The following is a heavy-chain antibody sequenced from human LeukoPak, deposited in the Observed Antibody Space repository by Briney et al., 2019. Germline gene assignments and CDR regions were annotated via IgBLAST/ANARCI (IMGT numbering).Heavy chain of an antibody. CDR1: GYTFTGYY. J-gene: IGHJ4*02. CDR3: ARVVGGSWFIGGPHYFDY. V-gene: IGHV1-2*02. CDR2: INPNSGGT. D-gene: IGHD6-13*01. Sequence: ASVKVSCKASGYTFTGYYMHWVRQAPGQGLEWMGWINPNSGGTNYAQKFQGRVTMTRDTSISTAYMELSRLRSDDTAVYYCARVVGGSWFIGGPHYFDYWGQGTLVTVSS.